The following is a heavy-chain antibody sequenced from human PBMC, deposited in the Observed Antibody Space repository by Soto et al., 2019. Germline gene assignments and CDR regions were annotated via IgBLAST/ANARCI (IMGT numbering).Heavy chain of an antibody. V-gene: IGHV3-21*01. J-gene: IGHJ3*02. D-gene: IGHD2-15*01. CDR3: ARVENCSGGSCYRHAFAI. CDR2: ISSSSSYI. Sequence: GGSLRLSCAASGFTFSSYSMNWVRQAPGKGLEWVSSISSSSSYIYYADSVKGRFTISRDNAKNSLYLQMNSLRAEDTAVYYCARVENCSGGSCYRHAFAICGQGTMVTVSS. CDR1: GFTFSSYS.